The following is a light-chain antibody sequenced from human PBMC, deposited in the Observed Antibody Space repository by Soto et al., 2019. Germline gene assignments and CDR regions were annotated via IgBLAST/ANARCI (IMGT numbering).Light chain of an antibody. J-gene: IGKJ3*01. V-gene: IGKV3-15*01. CDR2: GTS. CDR3: QQYNNWPFT. Sequence: EIVMTQSPATLSVSPGERVTLSCRASQTVTSNLAWYQQKRGQAPRLLIYGTSTRATGIPATFSGSGSGTEFTLTISSLQSEDFAVYYCQQYNNWPFTFGPGTKVDIK. CDR1: QTVTSN.